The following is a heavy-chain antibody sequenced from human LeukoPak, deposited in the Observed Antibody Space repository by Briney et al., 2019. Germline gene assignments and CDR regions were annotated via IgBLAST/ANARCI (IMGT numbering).Heavy chain of an antibody. J-gene: IGHJ4*02. CDR2: ISYDGSNK. D-gene: IGHD3-22*01. V-gene: IGHV3-30*03. Sequence: GGSLRLSCAASGFTFSSYGMHWVRQAPGKGLEWVAVISYDGSNKYYADSVKGRFTISRDNSKNTLYLQMNSLRAEDTAVYYCATGQPYYYASSGSRDYWGQGTLVTVSS. CDR1: GFTFSSYG. CDR3: ATGQPYYYASSGSRDY.